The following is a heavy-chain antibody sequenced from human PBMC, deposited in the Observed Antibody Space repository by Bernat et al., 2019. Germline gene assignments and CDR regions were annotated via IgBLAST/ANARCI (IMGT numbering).Heavy chain of an antibody. J-gene: IGHJ6*02. CDR2: IKQDGSEK. CDR3: ARGTAYLYGLDV. CDR1: GFTFSNYR. Sequence: HLVESGGGLVQPGMSLRLSCTTSGFTFSNYRMSWVRQAPGKGLEWVANIKQDGSEKYYVASVRGRFTICRDNAKNSLYLQMNSLRAEDTALYYCARGTAYLYGLDVWGRGTTVTVSS. V-gene: IGHV3-7*03. D-gene: IGHD1-1*01.